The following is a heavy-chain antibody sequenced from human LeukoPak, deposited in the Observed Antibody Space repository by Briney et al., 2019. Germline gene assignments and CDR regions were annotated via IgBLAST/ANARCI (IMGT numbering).Heavy chain of an antibody. J-gene: IGHJ6*03. CDR1: GGTFSSYA. CDR3: AGGGVEVGATTPYYYYYYMDV. Sequence: SVKVSCKASGGTFSSYAISWVRQAPGQGLEWMGGIIPIFGTANYAQKFQGRVTITADESTSTAYMELSSLRSEDTAVYYYAGGGVEVGATTPYYYYYYMDVWGKGTTVTISS. V-gene: IGHV1-69*13. CDR2: IIPIFGTA. D-gene: IGHD1-26*01.